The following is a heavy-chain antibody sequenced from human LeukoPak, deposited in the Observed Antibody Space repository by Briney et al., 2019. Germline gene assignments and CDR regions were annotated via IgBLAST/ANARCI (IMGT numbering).Heavy chain of an antibody. CDR2: ISWNSGSI. Sequence: PGRSLRLSCAASGFTFYDYAMHWVRQAPGKGLEWVSGISWNSGSIVYADSVKGRFTISRDNAKNSLYLQMNSLRAEDTALYYCAKGEAAGIAAAGKRFDPWGQGTLVTVSS. V-gene: IGHV3-9*01. D-gene: IGHD6-13*01. J-gene: IGHJ5*02. CDR1: GFTFYDYA. CDR3: AKGEAAGIAAAGKRFDP.